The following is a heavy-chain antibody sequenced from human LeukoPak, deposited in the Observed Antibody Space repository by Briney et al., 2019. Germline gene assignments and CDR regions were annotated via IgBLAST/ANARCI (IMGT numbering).Heavy chain of an antibody. V-gene: IGHV3-30*02. Sequence: PGGSLRLSCAASGFTFSSCGMHWVRQAPGKGLEWVAFIRSDGNIKYYADSVKGRFTISRDNSKNTVYLQMSSLRPEDTAVYYCAKDLPAAYFDSWGQGTLVTVSS. CDR3: AKDLPAAYFDS. CDR1: GFTFSSCG. D-gene: IGHD2-2*01. CDR2: IRSDGNIK. J-gene: IGHJ4*02.